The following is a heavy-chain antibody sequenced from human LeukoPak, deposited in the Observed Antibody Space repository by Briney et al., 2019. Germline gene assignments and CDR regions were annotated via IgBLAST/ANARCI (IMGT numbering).Heavy chain of an antibody. CDR1: GGSISSSSYY. Sequence: PSETLSLTCTVSGGSISSSSYYWGWIRQPPGKGLEWIGSIYYSGCTYYNPSLKRRVTISVDTSKNQFSLKLSSVTAADTAVYYCARRYKDMVVVPAVFYFDYWGRGILVTVSS. D-gene: IGHD2-2*01. CDR2: IYYSGCT. V-gene: IGHV4-39*01. J-gene: IGHJ4*02. CDR3: ARRYKDMVVVPAVFYFDY.